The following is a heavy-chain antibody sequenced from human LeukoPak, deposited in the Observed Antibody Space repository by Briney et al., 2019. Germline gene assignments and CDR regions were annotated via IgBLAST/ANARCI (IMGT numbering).Heavy chain of an antibody. CDR2: IYYSGST. V-gene: IGHV4-59*01. Sequence: SETLSLTCTVSGGSISSYYWSWIRQPPGKGPKWIGYIYYSGSTNYNPSLKSRVTISVDTSKNQFSLKLSSVTAADTAVYYCARGGGSGSYYFGSYYYYYMDVWGKGTTVTVSS. CDR3: ARGGGSGSYYFGSYYYYYMDV. J-gene: IGHJ6*03. CDR1: GGSISSYY. D-gene: IGHD3-10*01.